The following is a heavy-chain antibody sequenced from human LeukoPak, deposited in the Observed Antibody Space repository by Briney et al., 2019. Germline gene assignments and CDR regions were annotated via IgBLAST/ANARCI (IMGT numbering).Heavy chain of an antibody. J-gene: IGHJ4*02. CDR1: GFTFSSYS. CDR3: ARVGWGRFDY. D-gene: IGHD3-16*01. V-gene: IGHV3-48*04. CDR2: ISSSSSTI. Sequence: GGSLRLSCAASGFTFSSYSMNWVRQAPGKGLEWVSYISSSSSTIYYADSVKGRFTIYRDNAKNSLYLQMNSLRAEDTAVYYCARVGWGRFDYWGQGTLVTVSS.